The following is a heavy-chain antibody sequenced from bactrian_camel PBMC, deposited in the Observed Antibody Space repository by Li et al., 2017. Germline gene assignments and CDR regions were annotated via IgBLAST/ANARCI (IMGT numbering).Heavy chain of an antibody. Sequence: HVQLVESGGGSVEAAGSLTLSCTASGYSGTAYCMGWFRQTPGKEREGVASISSLGALTYYADSVKGQFTISRDNAKNTVYLEMNSLKPEDTALYYCAGTPVVGYWGQGTQVTVS. V-gene: IGHV3S63*01. CDR1: GYSGTAYC. CDR3: AGTPVVGY. J-gene: IGHJ6*01. D-gene: IGHD7*01. CDR2: ISSLGALT.